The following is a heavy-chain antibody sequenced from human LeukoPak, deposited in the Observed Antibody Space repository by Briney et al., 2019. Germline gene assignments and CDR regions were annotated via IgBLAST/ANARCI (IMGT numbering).Heavy chain of an antibody. V-gene: IGHV1-69*13. CDR3: ASSPVTWIQLWFGY. CDR2: IIPIFGTA. Sequence: SVKVSCKASGGTFSSYAISWVPQAPGQGLEWMGGIIPIFGTANYAQKFQGRVTITADESTSTAYMELSSLRSEDTAVYYCASSPVTWIQLWFGYWGQGTLVTVSS. D-gene: IGHD5-18*01. J-gene: IGHJ4*02. CDR1: GGTFSSYA.